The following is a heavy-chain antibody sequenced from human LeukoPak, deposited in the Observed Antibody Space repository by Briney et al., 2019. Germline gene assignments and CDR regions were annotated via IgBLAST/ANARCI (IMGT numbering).Heavy chain of an antibody. CDR2: INHSGST. Sequence: SETLSLTCAVYGGSFSGYYWSWIRQPPGKGLEWIGEINHSGSTNYNPSLKSRVTISVDTSKNRFSLKLSSVTAADTAVYFCAKTTVTTVTVDYYYYVMDVGGQGTTVTVPS. J-gene: IGHJ6*02. V-gene: IGHV4-34*01. CDR3: AKTTVTTVTVDYYYYVMDV. D-gene: IGHD4-17*01. CDR1: GGSFSGYY.